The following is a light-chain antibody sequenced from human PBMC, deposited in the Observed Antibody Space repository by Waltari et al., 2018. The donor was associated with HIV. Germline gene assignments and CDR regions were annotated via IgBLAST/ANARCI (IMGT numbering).Light chain of an antibody. CDR2: EVS. J-gene: IGLJ2*01. CDR1: SSDVGSYNL. CDR3: CSYAGSSTLVV. Sequence: QSALTQPASVSGSPGQSITISCTGTSSDVGSYNLVSWYQQHPGKAPKLMIYEVSNRPSGVSSRFSGSKSGNTASLTISGLQAEDEADYYCCSYAGSSTLVVFGGGTKLTVL. V-gene: IGLV2-23*02.